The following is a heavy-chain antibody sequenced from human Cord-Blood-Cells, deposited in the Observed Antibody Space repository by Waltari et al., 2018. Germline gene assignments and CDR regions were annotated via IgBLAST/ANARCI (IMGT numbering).Heavy chain of an antibody. D-gene: IGHD4-17*01. J-gene: IGHJ3*02. CDR3: ARFMTTVVTDAFDI. Sequence: QVQLVQSGAEVKKPGASVKVSCQASGYTFTVYYMHWVRQAPGQGLEWMGWINPNSGGTNYAQKFQGRVTMTRDTSISTAYMELSRLRSDDTAVYYCARFMTTVVTDAFDIWGQGTMVTVSS. CDR2: INPNSGGT. CDR1: GYTFTVYY. V-gene: IGHV1-2*02.